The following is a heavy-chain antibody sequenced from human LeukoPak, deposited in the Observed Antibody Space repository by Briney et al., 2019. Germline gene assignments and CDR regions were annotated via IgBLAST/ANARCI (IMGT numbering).Heavy chain of an antibody. D-gene: IGHD3-3*01. CDR1: GFDFSSNW. Sequence: GSLRLSCAASGFDFSSNWMHWVRRAPGQGLVWVSRIKGDGISTNYADSVKGRFTISRDIAKNTLYLQMNSLRAEDTGVYYCAKDHYWSIDYWGRGTLVTVSS. J-gene: IGHJ4*02. CDR3: AKDHYWSIDY. CDR2: IKGDGIST. V-gene: IGHV3-74*01.